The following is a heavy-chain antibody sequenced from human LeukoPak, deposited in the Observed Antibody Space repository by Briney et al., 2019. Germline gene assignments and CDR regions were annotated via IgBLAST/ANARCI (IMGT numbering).Heavy chain of an antibody. D-gene: IGHD3-10*02. CDR3: ARGYSVREDY. Sequence: GXXXXLSCAASGFTFSSYWMHWVRQAPGKGMVWVSRINSDGSSTNYADSVKGRFTISRDNSKNTLYLQMNSLRAEDTAVYYCARGYSVREDYWGQGTLVTVSS. CDR1: GFTFSSYW. CDR2: INSDGSST. J-gene: IGHJ4*02. V-gene: IGHV3-74*01.